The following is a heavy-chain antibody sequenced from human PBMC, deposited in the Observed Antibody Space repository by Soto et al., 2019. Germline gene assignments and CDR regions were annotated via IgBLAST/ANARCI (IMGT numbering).Heavy chain of an antibody. CDR3: SRHDPPCFAAPLLY. J-gene: IGHJ4*02. V-gene: IGHV4-39*01. CDR1: DDSIAARLHY. Sequence: SETLSLTCVVSDDSIAARLHYWAWIRRPPGKGLEWIGSTHNRGSTYYNPSLQSRVTISVDTSKNTFSLKLDSLTAADTALYYCSRHDPPCFAAPLLYWGQGNPVTVSS. CDR2: THNRGST. D-gene: IGHD6-25*01.